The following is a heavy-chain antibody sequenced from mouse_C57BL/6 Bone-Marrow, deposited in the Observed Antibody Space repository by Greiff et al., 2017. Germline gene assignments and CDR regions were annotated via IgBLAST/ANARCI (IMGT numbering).Heavy chain of an antibody. CDR3: TRRCGSSYGYFDV. CDR2: IRNKANNPAT. J-gene: IGHJ1*03. V-gene: IGHV6-6*01. Sequence: EVKVEESGGGLVQPGGSMKLSCAASGFTFSDAWMDWVRQSPEKGLEWVAEIRNKANNPATYYAESVKGRFTISRDDSKSSVYLQMSSLRAEDTGIYYCTRRCGSSYGYFDVWGTGTTVTVSS. CDR1: GFTFSDAW. D-gene: IGHD1-1*01.